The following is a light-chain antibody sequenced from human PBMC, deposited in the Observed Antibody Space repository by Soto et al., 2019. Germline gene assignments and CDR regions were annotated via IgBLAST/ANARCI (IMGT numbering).Light chain of an antibody. CDR3: CSYAGSYTWV. CDR2: NVS. CDR1: SSDVGGYNY. V-gene: IGLV2-11*01. Sequence: QSALTQPRSVSGSPGQSVTISCTGTSSDVGGYNYVSWYRQHPGTAPKLMIYNVSKRPSVVPDRFSGSKSGNTASLTISGRQAEDEADYYCCSYAGSYTWVFVTGTKLTVL. J-gene: IGLJ1*01.